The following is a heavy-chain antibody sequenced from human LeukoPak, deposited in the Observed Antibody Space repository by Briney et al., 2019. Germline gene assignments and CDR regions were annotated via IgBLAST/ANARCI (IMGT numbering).Heavy chain of an antibody. Sequence: ASVKVSCKASGGTFSSHAISWVRQAPGQGLEWMGWINPNSGGTNYAQKFQGRVTMTRDTSISTAYMELSRLRSDDTAVYYCARGLDDYGDYSDAFDIWGQGTMVTVSS. CDR2: INPNSGGT. D-gene: IGHD4-17*01. J-gene: IGHJ3*02. CDR3: ARGLDDYGDYSDAFDI. V-gene: IGHV1-2*02. CDR1: GGTFSSHA.